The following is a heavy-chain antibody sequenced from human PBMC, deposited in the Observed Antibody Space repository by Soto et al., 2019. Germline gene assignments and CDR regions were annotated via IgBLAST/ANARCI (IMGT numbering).Heavy chain of an antibody. Sequence: GGSLRLSCAASGFTFSSYGMHWVRQAPGKGLEWVAVISYYGSNKYYADSVKGRFTISRDNSKNTLYLQMNSLRAEDTAIYYCAKRPRALLTFDYWGQGTLVTVSS. CDR3: AKRPRALLTFDY. J-gene: IGHJ4*02. CDR1: GFTFSSYG. V-gene: IGHV3-30*18. CDR2: ISYYGSNK. D-gene: IGHD1-26*01.